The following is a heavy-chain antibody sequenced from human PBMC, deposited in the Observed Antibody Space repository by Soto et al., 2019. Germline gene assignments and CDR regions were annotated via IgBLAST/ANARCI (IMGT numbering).Heavy chain of an antibody. D-gene: IGHD6-13*01. Sequence: ASVKVSCKASGYTFTSYGISWVRQAPGQGLEWMGWISAYNGNTNYAQKLQGRVTMTTDTSTSTAYMELRSLRSDDTAVYYCARQGPIANLHYYFDYWGQGTLVNVSS. J-gene: IGHJ4*02. CDR3: ARQGPIANLHYYFDY. CDR2: ISAYNGNT. CDR1: GYTFTSYG. V-gene: IGHV1-18*01.